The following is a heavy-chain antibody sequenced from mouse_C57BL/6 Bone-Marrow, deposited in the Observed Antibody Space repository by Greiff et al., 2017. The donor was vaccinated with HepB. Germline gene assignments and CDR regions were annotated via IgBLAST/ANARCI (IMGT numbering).Heavy chain of an antibody. J-gene: IGHJ2*01. D-gene: IGHD1-1*01. Sequence: VQLQQSGAELVRPGASVKLSCTASGFNIKDDYMHWVKQRPEQGLEWIGWIDPENGDTEYASKFQGKATITADTSSNTAYLQLSSLTSVDTAVYYSTLFITTVVEVDYWGHGTTLTESS. CDR1: GFNIKDDY. CDR3: TLFITTVVEVDY. V-gene: IGHV14-4*01. CDR2: IDPENGDT.